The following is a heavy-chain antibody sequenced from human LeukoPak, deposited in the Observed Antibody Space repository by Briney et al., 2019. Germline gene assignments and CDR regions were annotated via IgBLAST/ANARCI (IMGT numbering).Heavy chain of an antibody. CDR3: AGRVAFDP. J-gene: IGHJ5*02. CDR1: GPTFSTYV. CDR2: ISGGGGTI. V-gene: IGHV3-23*01. Sequence: GGSLRLSCAASGPTFSTYVMSWVRQAPGKGLEWVSSISGGGGTIFYTDSVKGRFSISRDNFKNTLYLQMNSLRAEDTAVYYCAGRVAFDPWGQGTLVTVSS.